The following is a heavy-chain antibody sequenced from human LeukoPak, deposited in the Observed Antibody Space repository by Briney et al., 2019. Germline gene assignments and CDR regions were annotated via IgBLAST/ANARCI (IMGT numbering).Heavy chain of an antibody. CDR3: AKGAPIVGGPGDAFDI. D-gene: IGHD1-26*01. CDR2: ISGSGGST. V-gene: IGHV3-23*01. CDR1: GFTFSSYA. J-gene: IGHJ3*02. Sequence: GGSLRLSCAASGFTFSSYAMSWVRQAPGKGLEWVSAISGSGGSTYYADSVKGRFTISRDNSKNTLYLQMNSLRAEDTAVYYCAKGAPIVGGPGDAFDIWGQGTMVTVSS.